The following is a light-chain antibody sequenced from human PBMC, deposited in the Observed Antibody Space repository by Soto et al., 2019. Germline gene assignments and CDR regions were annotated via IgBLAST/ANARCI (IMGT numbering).Light chain of an antibody. Sequence: QSALTQPASVSASPGQSITISCTGTSSDVGGYKFVSWYQHHPGKAPKLMIYEVSDRPSGVSTRFSGPKSGNTASLTISGLQAEDEADYYCSSYTSTNSYVFGTGTKLTVL. CDR2: EVS. V-gene: IGLV2-14*01. CDR3: SSYTSTNSYV. CDR1: SSDVGGYKF. J-gene: IGLJ1*01.